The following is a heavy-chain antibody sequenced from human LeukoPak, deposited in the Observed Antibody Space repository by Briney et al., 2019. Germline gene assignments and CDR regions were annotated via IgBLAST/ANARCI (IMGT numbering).Heavy chain of an antibody. D-gene: IGHD4-17*01. CDR3: ARDDPSDYGDYYEYFQH. CDR1: GYTFTSYG. J-gene: IGHJ1*01. V-gene: IGHV1-18*01. Sequence: GASVKVSCKASGYTFTSYGISWVRQAPGQGLEWMGWISAYNGNTNYAQKLQGRVTMTTDTSTSTAYMELRSLRSDDTAVYYCARDDPSDYGDYYEYFQHWGQGTLVTVSS. CDR2: ISAYNGNT.